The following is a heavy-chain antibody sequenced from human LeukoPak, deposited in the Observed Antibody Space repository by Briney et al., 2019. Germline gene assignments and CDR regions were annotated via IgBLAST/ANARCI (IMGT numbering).Heavy chain of an antibody. CDR3: ARDRRYYYDSSGHSYYYGMDV. D-gene: IGHD3-22*01. V-gene: IGHV3-11*01. J-gene: IGHJ6*02. Sequence: GGSLRLSCAASGFTFSDYYMSWIRQAPGKGLEWVSYISSSGSTIYYADSVKGRFTIPRDNAKNSLYLQMNSLRAEDTAVYYCARDRRYYYDSSGHSYYYGMDVWGQGTTVTVSS. CDR2: ISSSGSTI. CDR1: GFTFSDYY.